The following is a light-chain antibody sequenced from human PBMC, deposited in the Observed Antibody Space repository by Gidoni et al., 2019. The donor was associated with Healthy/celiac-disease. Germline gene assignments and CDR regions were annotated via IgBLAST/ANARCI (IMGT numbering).Light chain of an antibody. Sequence: DIQMTQSPSSLSASLGDRVTITCRASQSISSYLNWYQQKPGKAPKLLIYAASSLQSGVPSRFSGSGSGTDFTLTISSLLPADFSTYYCHQRYSTPPITFGPGTKVDIK. CDR3: HQRYSTPPIT. CDR2: AAS. J-gene: IGKJ3*01. CDR1: QSISSY. V-gene: IGKV1-39*01.